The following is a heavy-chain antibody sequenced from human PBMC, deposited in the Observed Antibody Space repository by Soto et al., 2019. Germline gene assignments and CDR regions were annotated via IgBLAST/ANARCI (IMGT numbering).Heavy chain of an antibody. CDR2: IYYSGST. CDR1: GCSISSSSYY. V-gene: IGHV4-39*07. D-gene: IGHD2-15*01. Sequence: SETLSLTCTVSGCSISSSSYYWGLVRQPPREGRGWVGRIYYSGSTYNNPSLKSRVTISVDTSKNQFSLKLSSVTAADTAVYYCASNHGYCSGGSCHGADYGMDVWGQGTTVTVSS. J-gene: IGHJ6*02. CDR3: ASNHGYCSGGSCHGADYGMDV.